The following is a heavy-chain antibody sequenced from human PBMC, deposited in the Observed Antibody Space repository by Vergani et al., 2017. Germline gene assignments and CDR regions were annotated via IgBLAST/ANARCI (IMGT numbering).Heavy chain of an antibody. J-gene: IGHJ6*02. CDR2: INHSGST. V-gene: IGHV4-34*01. CDR3: ARLARLRYCSGGSCYYYYGMDV. CDR1: GGSFIGYY. Sequence: QVQLQQWGAGLLKPSETLSLTCAVYGGSFIGYYWSWIRQPPGKGQEWIGEINHSGSTNYNPSLKSRVTISVDTSKNQFSLRLSSVTAADTAVYYCARLARLRYCSGGSCYYYYGMDVWGQGTTVTVSS. D-gene: IGHD2-15*01.